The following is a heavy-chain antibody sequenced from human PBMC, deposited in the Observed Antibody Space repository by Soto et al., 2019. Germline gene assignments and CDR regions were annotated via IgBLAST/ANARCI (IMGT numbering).Heavy chain of an antibody. J-gene: IGHJ5*02. V-gene: IGHV4-39*01. D-gene: IGHD6-6*01. Sequence: SETLSLTCTVSGGSISSSSYYWGWIRQPPGKGLEWIGSIYYSGSTYYNPSLKSRVTISVDTSKIQFSLKLSSVTAADTAVYYCARQMGAARPEGWFDPWGQGTLVTVSS. CDR1: GGSISSSSYY. CDR2: IYYSGST. CDR3: ARQMGAARPEGWFDP.